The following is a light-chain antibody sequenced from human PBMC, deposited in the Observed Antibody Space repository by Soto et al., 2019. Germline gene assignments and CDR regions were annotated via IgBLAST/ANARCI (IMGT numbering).Light chain of an antibody. CDR1: QGISSW. V-gene: IGKV1-12*01. J-gene: IGKJ4*01. CDR3: QQAKRFPAT. CDR2: AAS. Sequence: DIQMTQSPSSVSASVGDRVTITCRASQGISSWLAWYQQKPGKAPKLLIYAASSLQSGVAARFSGRASGTDSTLTISGLHPQDFATNYCQQAKRFPATFGGGTKVEIK.